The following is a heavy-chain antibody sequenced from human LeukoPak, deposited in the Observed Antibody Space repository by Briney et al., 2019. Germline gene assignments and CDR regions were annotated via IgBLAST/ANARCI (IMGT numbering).Heavy chain of an antibody. V-gene: IGHV4-34*01. CDR1: GGSFSGYY. CDR3: ARVKSPADFWSGYRKGRWFDP. J-gene: IGHJ5*02. D-gene: IGHD3-3*01. Sequence: SETLSLTCAVYGGSFSGYYWSWIRQPPGKGLEWIGEINHSGSINYNPSLKSRVTLSVDTAKNQSSLKLSSVTAADTAVYYCARVKSPADFWSGYRKGRWFDPWGQGTLGTVSS. CDR2: INHSGSI.